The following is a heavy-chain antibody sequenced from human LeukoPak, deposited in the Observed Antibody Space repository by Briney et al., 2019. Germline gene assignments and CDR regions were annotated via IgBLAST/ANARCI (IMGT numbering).Heavy chain of an antibody. J-gene: IGHJ3*02. CDR1: GFTFSSYG. V-gene: IGHV3-33*01. CDR2: IWYDGSNK. CDR3: ARDYNWNDKFRINAFDI. Sequence: GGSLRLSCAASGFTFSSYGMHWVRQAPGKGLEWVAVIWYDGSNKYYADSVKGRFTISRDNSKNTLYLQMNSLRAEETAVYYCARDYNWNDKFRINAFDIWGQGTMVTVS. D-gene: IGHD1-1*01.